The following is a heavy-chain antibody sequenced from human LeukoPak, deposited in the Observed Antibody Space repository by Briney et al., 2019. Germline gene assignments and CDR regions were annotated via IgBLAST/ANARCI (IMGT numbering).Heavy chain of an antibody. CDR1: GGSFSGYY. Sequence: SETLSLTCAVYGGSFSGYYWSWIRQPPGKGLEWIGEINHSGSTNYNPSLKSRVTISVDTSKNQFPLKLSSVTAADTAVYYCARAPLITMVRVNPFDYWGQGTLVTVSS. CDR3: ARAPLITMVRVNPFDY. V-gene: IGHV4-34*01. D-gene: IGHD3-10*01. J-gene: IGHJ4*02. CDR2: INHSGST.